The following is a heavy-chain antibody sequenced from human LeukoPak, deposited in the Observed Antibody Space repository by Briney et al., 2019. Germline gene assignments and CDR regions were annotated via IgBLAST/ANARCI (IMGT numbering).Heavy chain of an antibody. CDR1: GFTFSSYS. V-gene: IGHV3-21*01. CDR2: ISSSSSYI. Sequence: GGSLRLSCAASGFTFSSYSMNWVRQAPGKGLEWVSSISSSSSYIYYAGSVKGRFTISRDNAKNSLYLQMNSLRAEDTAVYYCARYGVGDYFDYWGQGTLVTVSS. D-gene: IGHD3-16*01. CDR3: ARYGVGDYFDY. J-gene: IGHJ4*02.